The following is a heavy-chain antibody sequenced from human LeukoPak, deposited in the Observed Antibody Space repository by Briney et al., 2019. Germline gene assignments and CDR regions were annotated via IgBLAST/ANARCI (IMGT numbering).Heavy chain of an antibody. V-gene: IGHV4-34*01. CDR3: AREGYGLRFDY. D-gene: IGHD3-16*01. J-gene: IGHJ4*02. CDR1: GGSFSGYY. Sequence: PSETLSLTRAVYGGSFSGYYWSWIRQPPGKGLEWIGEINHSGSTNYNPSLKSRVTISVDTSKNQFSLKLSSVTAADTAVYYCAREGYGLRFDYWGQGTLVTVSS. CDR2: INHSGST.